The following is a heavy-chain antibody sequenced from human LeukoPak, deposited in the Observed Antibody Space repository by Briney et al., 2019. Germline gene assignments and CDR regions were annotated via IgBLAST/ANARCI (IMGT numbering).Heavy chain of an antibody. CDR2: MNPNSGAT. CDR3: ARIRAPSSFGQRESDY. J-gene: IGHJ4*02. Sequence: ASVKVSCKASGYTFTSYDFNWLRQATGQGPEWMGWMNPNSGATGYAQKFQGRITMTRSASINTTYMELTDLRSEDTAVYYCARIRAPSSFGQRESDYWGQGTLVTVSS. V-gene: IGHV1-8*01. D-gene: IGHD3-3*02. CDR1: GYTFTSYD.